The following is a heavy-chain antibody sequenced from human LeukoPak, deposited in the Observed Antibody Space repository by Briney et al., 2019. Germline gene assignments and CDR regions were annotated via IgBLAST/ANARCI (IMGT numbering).Heavy chain of an antibody. V-gene: IGHV4-39*01. Sequence: SETLSLTCTVSGGSISSSSYYWGWIRQPPGKGLEWIGSIYYSGSTYYNPSLKSRVTISVDTSKNQFSLKLSSVTAADTVVYYCARHADDYDSANDYYFDYWGQGTLVTVSS. CDR1: GGSISSSSYY. D-gene: IGHD3-3*01. CDR2: IYYSGST. J-gene: IGHJ4*02. CDR3: ARHADDYDSANDYYFDY.